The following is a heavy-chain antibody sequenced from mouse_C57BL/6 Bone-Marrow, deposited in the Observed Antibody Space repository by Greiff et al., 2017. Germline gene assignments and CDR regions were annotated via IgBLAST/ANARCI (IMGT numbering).Heavy chain of an antibody. CDR3: ARFYYYGSRTRYCDV. D-gene: IGHD1-1*01. CDR2: INPSNGGT. CDR1: GYTFTSYW. Sequence: QVQLKQPGTELVKPGASVKLSCKASGYTFTSYWMHWVKQRPGQGLEWIGNINPSNGGTNYNEKFKSKATLTVDKSSSTAYMQLSSLTSEDSAVYYCARFYYYGSRTRYCDVWGTGTTVTVSS. J-gene: IGHJ1*03. V-gene: IGHV1-53*01.